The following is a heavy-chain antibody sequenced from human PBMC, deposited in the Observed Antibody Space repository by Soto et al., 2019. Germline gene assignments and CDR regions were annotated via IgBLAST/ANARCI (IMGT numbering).Heavy chain of an antibody. V-gene: IGHV3-23*01. Sequence: GGSLRLSCAASGFTFSSYAMSWVRQAPGKGLEWVSAISGSGGSTYYADSVKGRFTISRDNSENTLYLQMNSLRAEDTAMYYCARGVKMATPHKYYFDYWGQGTLVTVSS. CDR3: ARGVKMATPHKYYFDY. CDR1: GFTFSSYA. J-gene: IGHJ4*02. CDR2: ISGSGGST. D-gene: IGHD5-12*01.